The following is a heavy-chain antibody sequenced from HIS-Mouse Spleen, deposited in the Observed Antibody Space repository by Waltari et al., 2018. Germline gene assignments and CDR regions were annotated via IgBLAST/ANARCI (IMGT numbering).Heavy chain of an antibody. CDR3: ARENNCTNGVCYDAFDI. CDR1: GGSISSSY. D-gene: IGHD2-8*01. Sequence: QVQLQESGPGLVKPSETLSLTCTVSGGSISSSYWRWIRHPAGKGLEWIGRIYTSGSTNYNPSLKSRVTMSVDTSKNQFSLKLSSVTAADTAVYYCARENNCTNGVCYDAFDIWGQGTMVTVSS. J-gene: IGHJ3*02. CDR2: IYTSGST. V-gene: IGHV4-4*07.